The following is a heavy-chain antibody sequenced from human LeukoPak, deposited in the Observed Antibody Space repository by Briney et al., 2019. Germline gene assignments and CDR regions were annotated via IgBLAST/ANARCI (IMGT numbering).Heavy chain of an antibody. V-gene: IGHV1-2*02. Sequence: ASVKVSYKASGYTFTGYYMHWVRQAPGQGLEWMGWINPNSGDTNYAQKFQGRVTMTRDTSISTAYMELSRLRSDDTAVYYCATYYYDSSGYYEYYFDYWGQGTLVTVSS. D-gene: IGHD3-22*01. CDR2: INPNSGDT. J-gene: IGHJ4*02. CDR3: ATYYYDSSGYYEYYFDY. CDR1: GYTFTGYY.